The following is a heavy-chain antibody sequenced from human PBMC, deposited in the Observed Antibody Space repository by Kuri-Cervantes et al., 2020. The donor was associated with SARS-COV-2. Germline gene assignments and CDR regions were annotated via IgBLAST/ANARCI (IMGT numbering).Heavy chain of an antibody. CDR3: ARDSSYYYDSTEGFDY. CDR1: GFTFDDYG. CDR2: INWNGGST. Sequence: LSLTCAASGFTFDDYGMSWVRQAPGKGLEWVSGINWNGGSTGYADSVKGRFTISRDNAKNSLYLQMNSLRAEDTAVYYCARDSSYYYDSTEGFDYWGQGTLVTVSS. V-gene: IGHV3-20*04. D-gene: IGHD3-22*01. J-gene: IGHJ4*02.